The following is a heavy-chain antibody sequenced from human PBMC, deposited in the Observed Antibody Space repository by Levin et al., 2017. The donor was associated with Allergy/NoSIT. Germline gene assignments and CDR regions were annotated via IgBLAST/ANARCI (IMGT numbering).Heavy chain of an antibody. J-gene: IGHJ4*02. D-gene: IGHD6-13*01. CDR2: ISGSGGST. CDR1: GFTFSSYA. CDR3: AKDSGSSSWKTDLDY. V-gene: IGHV3-23*01. Sequence: LSLTCAASGFTFSSYAMSWVRQAPGKGLEWVSAISGSGGSTYYADSVKGRFTISRDNSKNTLYLQMNSLRAEDTAVYYCAKDSGSSSWKTDLDYWGQGTLVTVSS.